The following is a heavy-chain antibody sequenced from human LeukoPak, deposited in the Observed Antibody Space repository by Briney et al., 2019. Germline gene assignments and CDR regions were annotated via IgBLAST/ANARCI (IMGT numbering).Heavy chain of an antibody. CDR2: ISYDGSNK. J-gene: IGHJ4*02. D-gene: IGHD6-13*01. Sequence: SGGSLRLSCASSGFTFSSYAMHWVRQAPGEGLEWVAVISYDGSNKYYADSVKGRFTISRDNSKNALYLQMNSLRAEDTAVYYCARDRVSAAAGTMGYWGQGTLVTVSS. CDR3: ARDRVSAAAGTMGY. V-gene: IGHV3-30-3*01. CDR1: GFTFSSYA.